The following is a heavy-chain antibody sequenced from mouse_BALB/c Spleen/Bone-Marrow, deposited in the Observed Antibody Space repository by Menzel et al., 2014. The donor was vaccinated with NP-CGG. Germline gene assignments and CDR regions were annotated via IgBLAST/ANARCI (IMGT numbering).Heavy chain of an antibody. CDR3: ARKDYDSFFDY. Sequence: VQLQQSGPELVKPGASVKISCKASGYTFTDYNMHWVKQSHGKSLEWIGYIYPYNGGTGYNQKFKTKATSTVDNSSSTAYMELRSLTSEDSAVYYCARKDYDSFFDYWGQGTTLTVSS. CDR1: GYTFTDYN. J-gene: IGHJ2*01. V-gene: IGHV1S29*02. D-gene: IGHD2-4*01. CDR2: IYPYNGGT.